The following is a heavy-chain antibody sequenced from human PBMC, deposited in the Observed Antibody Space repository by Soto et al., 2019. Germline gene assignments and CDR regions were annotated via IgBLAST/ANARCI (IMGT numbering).Heavy chain of an antibody. D-gene: IGHD5-12*01. V-gene: IGHV4-4*02. CDR2: IYHSGST. J-gene: IGHJ5*02. CDR3: ASAIWLRPLRRWFDP. CDR1: GGSISSSNW. Sequence: PSETLSLTCAVSGGSISSSNWWSWVRQPPGKGLEWIGEIYHSGSTNYNPSLKSRVTISVDKSKNQFSMKLSSVTAADPAVYYCASAIWLRPLRRWFDPWGQGTLVTVSS.